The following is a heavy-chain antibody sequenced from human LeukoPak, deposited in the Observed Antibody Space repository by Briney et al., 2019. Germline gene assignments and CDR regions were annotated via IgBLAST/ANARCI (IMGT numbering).Heavy chain of an antibody. D-gene: IGHD6-19*01. Sequence: GSLRLSCAASGFTFSSYWMHWVRQAPGKGLVWVSRINSDGSSTSYADSVKGRFTISRDNAKNTLYLQMNSLRAEDTAVYYCARDGSSSSGWYYYYGMDVWGQGTTVTVSS. V-gene: IGHV3-74*01. CDR2: INSDGSST. CDR3: ARDGSSSSGWYYYYGMDV. CDR1: GFTFSSYW. J-gene: IGHJ6*02.